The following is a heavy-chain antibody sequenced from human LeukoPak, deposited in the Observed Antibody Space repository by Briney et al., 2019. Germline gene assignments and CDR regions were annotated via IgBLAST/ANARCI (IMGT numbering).Heavy chain of an antibody. Sequence: GGSLRLSCAAYGFTFSSFWMSWVRQAPGKGLEWVANIKQNEKYYVDSVKGRFTISRDNANNSLFLQMNSLRAEDTAVYYCAREFRGPDYWGQGTLVTVSS. CDR3: AREFRGPDY. J-gene: IGHJ4*02. CDR1: GFTFSSFW. CDR2: IKQNEK. D-gene: IGHD5-12*01. V-gene: IGHV3-7*05.